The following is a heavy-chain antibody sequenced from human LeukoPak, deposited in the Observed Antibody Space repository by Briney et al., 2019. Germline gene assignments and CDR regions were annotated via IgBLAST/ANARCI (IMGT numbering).Heavy chain of an antibody. D-gene: IGHD3-10*01. Sequence: NPSETLSLTCAVSGGSISSGDYYWSWIRQPPGKGLEWIGYIYYSGSTYYNPSLKSRVTISVDTSKNQFSLKLSSVTAADTAVYYCAREVKYYYGSGTHYGMDVWGQGTTVTVSS. V-gene: IGHV4-30-4*01. CDR1: GGSISSGDYY. J-gene: IGHJ6*02. CDR2: IYYSGST. CDR3: AREVKYYYGSGTHYGMDV.